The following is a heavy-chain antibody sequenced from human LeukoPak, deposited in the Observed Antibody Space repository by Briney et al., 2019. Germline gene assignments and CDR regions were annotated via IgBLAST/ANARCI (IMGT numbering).Heavy chain of an antibody. Sequence: PGGSLRLSCTASGFTFSNSAMSWVRQAPGKGLEWVSDINGSGGSTYYADSVKGRFTISRDNSKNTLFLQMNSLRAEDTAIYYCAKVSESNYDILTGYYTPYYFDYWGQGTLVTVSS. CDR3: AKVSESNYDILTGYYTPYYFDY. CDR2: INGSGGST. D-gene: IGHD3-9*01. CDR1: GFTFSNSA. V-gene: IGHV3-23*01. J-gene: IGHJ4*02.